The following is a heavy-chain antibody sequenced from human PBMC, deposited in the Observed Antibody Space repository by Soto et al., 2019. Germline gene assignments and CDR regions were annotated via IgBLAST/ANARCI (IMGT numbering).Heavy chain of an antibody. D-gene: IGHD3-22*01. V-gene: IGHV4-30-4*01. CDR3: AKYYYDSSGYFDAFDI. J-gene: IGHJ3*02. Sequence: PSETLSLTCTVSGGSISSGDYYWSWIRQPPGKGLEWIGYIYYSGSTYYNPSLKSRVTISVDTSKNQFSLKLSSVTAADTAVYYCAKYYYDSSGYFDAFDIWGQGTMVTVSS. CDR1: GGSISSGDYY. CDR2: IYYSGST.